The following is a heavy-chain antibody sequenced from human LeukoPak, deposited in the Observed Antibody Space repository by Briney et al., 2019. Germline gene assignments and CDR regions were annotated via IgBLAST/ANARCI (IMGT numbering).Heavy chain of an antibody. CDR2: INHTGST. J-gene: IGHJ4*02. CDR3: ARGFPNGGNHY. D-gene: IGHD4-23*01. CDR1: GGFFSVYY. Sequence: PSETLSLICAVYGGFFSVYYWSWIRQPPGKGLEGIVEINHTGSTNYNPSLKSRVTISVNTSKNQFSPKLSSVTAADKAGYYCARGFPNGGNHYWGQGTLVTVSS. V-gene: IGHV4-34*01.